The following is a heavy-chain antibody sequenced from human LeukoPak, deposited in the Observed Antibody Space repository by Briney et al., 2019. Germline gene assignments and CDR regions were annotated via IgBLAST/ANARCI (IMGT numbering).Heavy chain of an antibody. CDR1: GYTFTGYY. CDR2: INPNSGGT. D-gene: IGHD2-2*01. J-gene: IGHJ4*02. V-gene: IGHV1-2*02. CDR3: VRSACSSTSCRYYFDY. Sequence: ASVKVSCKASGYTFTGYYIHWVRQAPGQGLEWMGWINPNSGGTHYAQKFQGRVTLARDTSISTAYMELSRLRSDDTAVYYCVRSACSSTSCRYYFDYWSQGTLVTVSS.